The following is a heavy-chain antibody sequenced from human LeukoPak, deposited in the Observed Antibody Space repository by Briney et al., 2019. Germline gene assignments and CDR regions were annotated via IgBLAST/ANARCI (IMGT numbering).Heavy chain of an antibody. CDR1: GFTFSSYE. CDR2: ISSSGSTI. V-gene: IGHV3-48*03. D-gene: IGHD2-15*01. J-gene: IGHJ6*02. CDR3: ASRNRYCSGGSCYYTGPFWYYYYGMDV. Sequence: GGSLRLSCAASGFTFSSYEMNWVRQAPGKGLEWVSYISSSGSTIYYADSVKGRFTISRDNAKNSLYLQMNSLRAEDTAVYYCASRNRYCSGGSCYYTGPFWYYYYGMDVWGQGTTVTVYS.